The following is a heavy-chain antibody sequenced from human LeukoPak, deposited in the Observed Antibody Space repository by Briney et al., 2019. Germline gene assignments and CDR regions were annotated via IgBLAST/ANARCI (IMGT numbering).Heavy chain of an antibody. J-gene: IGHJ2*01. V-gene: IGHV3-30*12. CDR1: GYRFSDYG. D-gene: IGHD5-18*01. CDR2: ISYDGTTK. Sequence: PGGSLRLSCTASGYRFSDYGMHWIRQAPGKGLDWVAVISYDGTTKYFADSVRGRFTISRDNSRNTVNLQMNSLRAEDTALYFCTRGQEGYYFDFWGSGTRVIVSS. CDR3: TRGQEGYYFDF.